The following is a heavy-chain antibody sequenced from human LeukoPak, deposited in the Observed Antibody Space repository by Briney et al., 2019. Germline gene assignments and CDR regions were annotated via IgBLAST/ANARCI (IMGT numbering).Heavy chain of an antibody. D-gene: IGHD2-15*01. CDR3: ARVAWWFDP. J-gene: IGHJ5*02. CDR2: IYYSGST. CDR1: GGSISSYY. V-gene: IGHV4-59*01. Sequence: SENLSLTCTVSGGSISSYYWSWIRQPPGKGLEWIGYIYYSGSTNYNPSLKSRVTISVDTSKNQFSLKLSSVTAADTAVYYCARVAWWFDPWGQGTLVTVSS.